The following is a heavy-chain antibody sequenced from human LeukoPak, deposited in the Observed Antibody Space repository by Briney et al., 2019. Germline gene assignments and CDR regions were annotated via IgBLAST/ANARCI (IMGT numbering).Heavy chain of an antibody. CDR1: GYTFTSYY. V-gene: IGHV1-2*02. D-gene: IGHD6-19*01. J-gene: IGHJ5*02. CDR3: AREKQWLALGNNWFDP. Sequence: GASVKVSCKASGYTFTSYYMHWVRQAPGQGLEWMGWINPNSGGTNYAQKFQGRVTMTRDTSISTAYMELSRLRSDDTAVYYCAREKQWLALGNNWFDPWGQGTLVTVSS. CDR2: INPNSGGT.